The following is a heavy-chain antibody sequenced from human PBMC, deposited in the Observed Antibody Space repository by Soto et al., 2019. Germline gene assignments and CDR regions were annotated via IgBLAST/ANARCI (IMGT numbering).Heavy chain of an antibody. CDR3: ARGRRASSWRWFDP. Sequence: SETLSFTCAVHGGSLSGYYWSWIRQPPGKGVEWIGEINHSGSTTYNPSLKSRVTIAGDTSKNQFSLKLSSVTAADTAVYYCARGRRASSWRWFDPWGQGTLVT. J-gene: IGHJ5*02. CDR2: INHSGST. V-gene: IGHV4-34*01. D-gene: IGHD6-13*01. CDR1: GGSLSGYY.